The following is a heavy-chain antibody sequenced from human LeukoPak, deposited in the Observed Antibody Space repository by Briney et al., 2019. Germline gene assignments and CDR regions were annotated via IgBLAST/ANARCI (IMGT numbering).Heavy chain of an antibody. Sequence: PSETLSLTCAVYGGSFSGYYWSWIRQPPGKGLEWIGEINHSGSTNYNPSLKSRVTISVDTSKNQFSLKLSSVTAADTAVYYCARGRGAVAVRKLVYFDYWGQGTLVTVSS. CDR3: ARGRGAVAVRKLVYFDY. D-gene: IGHD6-19*01. V-gene: IGHV4-34*01. J-gene: IGHJ4*02. CDR1: GGSFSGYY. CDR2: INHSGST.